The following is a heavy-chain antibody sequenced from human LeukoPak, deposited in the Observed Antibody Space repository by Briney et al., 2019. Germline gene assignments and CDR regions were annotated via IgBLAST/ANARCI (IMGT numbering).Heavy chain of an antibody. D-gene: IGHD3-10*01. J-gene: IGHJ4*02. V-gene: IGHV4-39*07. CDR3: ARRLTYYYGT. Sequence: SETLSLTCTVSGGSISSSSYYWGWIRQPPGKGLEWIGSIYYSGSTYYNPSLKSRVTISVDTSKNQFSLKLSSVTAADTAVYYCARRLTYYYGTWGQGTLVTVSS. CDR1: GGSISSSSYY. CDR2: IYYSGST.